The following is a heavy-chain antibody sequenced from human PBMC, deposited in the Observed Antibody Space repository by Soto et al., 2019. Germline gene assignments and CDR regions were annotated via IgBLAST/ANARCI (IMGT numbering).Heavy chain of an antibody. J-gene: IGHJ6*02. CDR1: GYMFVNYG. CDR2: ISPNTGNT. Sequence: QVQLVQSGDEVKKPGASVKVSCKASGYMFVNYGIAWVRQAPRQGLEWMGWISPNTGNTHSATKVQGRLTMTTDTSTSTAYMDLGSLTSDDTAVYYCVMVDNYVTPTPQDVWGQGTTVTVSS. V-gene: IGHV1-18*01. CDR3: VMVDNYVTPTPQDV. D-gene: IGHD3-16*01.